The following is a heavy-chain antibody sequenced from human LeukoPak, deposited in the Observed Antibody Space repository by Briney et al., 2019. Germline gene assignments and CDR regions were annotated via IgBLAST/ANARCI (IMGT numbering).Heavy chain of an antibody. CDR1: GYTFTSYD. CDR3: ARGRRMVRGVTGGYYFDY. D-gene: IGHD3-10*01. CDR2: MNPNSGNT. J-gene: IGHJ4*02. Sequence: GASVKVSCKASGYTFTSYDINWVRQATGQGLEWMGWMNPNSGNTGYAQKFQGRVTITRNTSISTAYMELSSLRSEDTAVYYCARGRRMVRGVTGGYYFDYWGQGTLVTVSS. V-gene: IGHV1-8*03.